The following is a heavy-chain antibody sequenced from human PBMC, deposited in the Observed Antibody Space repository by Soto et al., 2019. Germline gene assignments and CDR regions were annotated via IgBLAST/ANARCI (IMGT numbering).Heavy chain of an antibody. CDR1: GFTFSSYA. Sequence: GGSLRLSCAASGFTFSSYAMYWVRQAPGKGLEWVSTISNSGDTYYADSVEGRFTISRDNSKDTVHLQMNSLRAEDTAVYYCAKEYYDSSGYYSTFWGQGT. CDR2: ISNSGDT. CDR3: AKEYYDSSGYYSTF. V-gene: IGHV3-23*01. D-gene: IGHD3-22*01. J-gene: IGHJ4*02.